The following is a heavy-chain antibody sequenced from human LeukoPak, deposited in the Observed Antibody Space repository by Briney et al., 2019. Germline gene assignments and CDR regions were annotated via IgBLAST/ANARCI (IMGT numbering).Heavy chain of an antibody. Sequence: GGSLRLSCAASGFTFSSYGMHWVRQAPGKGLEWVAFIRYDGSNKYYADSVKGRFTISRDNSKNTLYLRMNSLRAEDTAVYYCAKTYYDFWSGYPNWFDPWGQGTLVTVSS. V-gene: IGHV3-30*02. D-gene: IGHD3-3*01. CDR1: GFTFSSYG. CDR2: IRYDGSNK. CDR3: AKTYYDFWSGYPNWFDP. J-gene: IGHJ5*02.